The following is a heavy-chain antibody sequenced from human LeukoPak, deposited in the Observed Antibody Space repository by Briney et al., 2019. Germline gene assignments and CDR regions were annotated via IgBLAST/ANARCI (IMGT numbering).Heavy chain of an antibody. CDR3: ARAHSPWDYFDY. J-gene: IGHJ4*02. D-gene: IGHD1-26*01. Sequence: GGSLRLSCAASGVTFSSYWMHWVRQAPGKGLVWVSNINSDGSSTNYADSVKGRFTISRDNAKNSLYLQMNSLRAEDTAVYYCARAHSPWDYFDYWGQGTLVTVSS. CDR1: GVTFSSYW. CDR2: INSDGSST. V-gene: IGHV3-74*01.